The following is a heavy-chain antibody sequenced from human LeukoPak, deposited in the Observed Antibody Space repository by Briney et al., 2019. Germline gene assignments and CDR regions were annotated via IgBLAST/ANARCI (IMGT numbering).Heavy chain of an antibody. Sequence: GRSLRLSCAASGFTFSSYGMHWVRQAPGKGLEWVAVISYDGSNKYYADSVKGRFTISRDNSKNTLYLQMNSLRAEDTAVYYCAKVFASGWYLFDYWGQGTLVTVSS. CDR1: GFTFSSYG. V-gene: IGHV3-30*18. D-gene: IGHD6-19*01. CDR3: AKVFASGWYLFDY. CDR2: ISYDGSNK. J-gene: IGHJ4*02.